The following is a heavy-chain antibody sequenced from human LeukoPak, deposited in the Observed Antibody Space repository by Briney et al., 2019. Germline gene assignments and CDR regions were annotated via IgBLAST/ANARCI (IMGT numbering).Heavy chain of an antibody. CDR3: ARGQGGSGSYYKASYYFDY. D-gene: IGHD3-10*01. CDR1: GGSFSGYY. CDR2: INHSGST. V-gene: IGHV4-34*01. Sequence: PSETLSLTCAVYGGSFSGYYWSWIRQPPGKGLEWIGEINHSGSTNYNPSLKSRVTISVDTSKNQFSLKLSSVTAADTAVYYCARGQGGSGSYYKASYYFDYWGQGTLVTVS. J-gene: IGHJ4*02.